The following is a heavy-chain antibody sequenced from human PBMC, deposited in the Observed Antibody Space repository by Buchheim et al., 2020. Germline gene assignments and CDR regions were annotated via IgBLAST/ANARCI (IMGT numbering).Heavy chain of an antibody. V-gene: IGHV3-23*01. J-gene: IGHJ4*02. D-gene: IGHD3-22*01. CDR2: ISGSGGST. CDR1: GFTFSSYA. Sequence: EVQLLESGGGLVQPGGSLRLSCAASGFTFSSYAMSWVRQAPGKGLEWVSAISGSGGSTYYANSVKGRFTISRDNSKNTLYLQMNSLRAEDTAVYYCAKARTYYYDSSGSAGGYWGQGTL. CDR3: AKARTYYYDSSGSAGGY.